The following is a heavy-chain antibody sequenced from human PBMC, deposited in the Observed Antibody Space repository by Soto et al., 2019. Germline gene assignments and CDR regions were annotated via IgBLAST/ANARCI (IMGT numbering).Heavy chain of an antibody. CDR2: IYYSGST. V-gene: IGHV4-59*01. J-gene: IGHJ4*02. CDR1: GRSMSGYY. Sequence: SETLSLTCTVSGRSMSGYYWSWIRQPPGKGLEWIGYIYYSGSTNYNPSLKSRVTISVDTSKNQFSLKLSSVTAADTAVYYCARYPGIAAAGKAEGYYFDYWGQGTLVTVSS. CDR3: ARYPGIAAAGKAEGYYFDY. D-gene: IGHD6-13*01.